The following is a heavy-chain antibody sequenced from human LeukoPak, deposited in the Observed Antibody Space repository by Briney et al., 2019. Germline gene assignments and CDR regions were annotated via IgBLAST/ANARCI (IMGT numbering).Heavy chain of an antibody. Sequence: SETLSLTCTVSGYSISSGYYWGWIRQPPGKGLEWIGSIYYSGSTYYNPSLKSRVTISVDTSKNQFSLKLSSVTAADTAVYYCARDEERSVVDYWGQGTLVTVSS. J-gene: IGHJ4*02. CDR3: ARDEERSVVDY. D-gene: IGHD3-22*01. CDR1: GYSISSGYY. CDR2: IYYSGST. V-gene: IGHV4-38-2*02.